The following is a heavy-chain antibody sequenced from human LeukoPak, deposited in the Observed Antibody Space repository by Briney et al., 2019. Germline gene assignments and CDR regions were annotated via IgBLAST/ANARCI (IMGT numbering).Heavy chain of an antibody. D-gene: IGHD3-16*01. CDR2: INPNSDGT. J-gene: IGHJ4*02. CDR3: ARSFYPFYYFDY. V-gene: IGHV1-2*02. CDR1: GYTFTGYY. Sequence: ASVKVSCKASGYTFTGYYMHWVRQAPGQGLEWMGWINPNSDGTNYAQKFQGRVTMTRDTSISTAYMELSRLRSDDTAVYYCARSFYPFYYFDYWGQGTLVTVSS.